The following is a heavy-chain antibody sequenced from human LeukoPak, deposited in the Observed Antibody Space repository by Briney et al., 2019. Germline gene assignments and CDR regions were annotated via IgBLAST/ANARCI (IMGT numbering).Heavy chain of an antibody. D-gene: IGHD5-18*01. CDR3: AKGYSYGYDYFDY. Sequence: GGSLRLSCAASGFTFDDYAMHWVRQAPGKGLEWVSGISWNRGGIGYADSVKGRFTISRDNAKNSVYLQMNSLRAEDTALYYCAKGYSYGYDYFDYWGQGTLVTVSS. J-gene: IGHJ4*02. CDR2: ISWNRGGI. CDR1: GFTFDDYA. V-gene: IGHV3-9*01.